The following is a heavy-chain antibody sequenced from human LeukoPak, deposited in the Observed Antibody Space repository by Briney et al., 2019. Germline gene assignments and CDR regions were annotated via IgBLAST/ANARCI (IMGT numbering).Heavy chain of an antibody. CDR2: ITSSGETT. CDR3: AKMRGYSDY. D-gene: IGHD3-10*01. V-gene: IGHV3-23*01. J-gene: IGHJ4*02. CDR1: GFIAFNSYS. Sequence: PGGSLRLSCSASGFIAFNSYSMSWVRQAPGKGLEWVSAITSSGETTYYADSVKGRFTISRDNSKNMVYLQMNSLRAEDAATYYCAKMRGYSDYWGQGCLVTVSS.